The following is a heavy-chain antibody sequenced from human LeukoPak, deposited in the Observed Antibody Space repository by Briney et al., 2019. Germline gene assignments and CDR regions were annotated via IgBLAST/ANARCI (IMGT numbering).Heavy chain of an antibody. CDR3: ARGFVTDY. Sequence: GRSLRLSCAASGFTFSSYAMHWVRQAPGKGLEWVAVISYDGSNKYYADSVKGRFTISRDNSKNTLYLQMNSLRAEDTAVYYCARGFVTDYWGQGTLVTVSS. D-gene: IGHD2/OR15-2a*01. V-gene: IGHV3-30*07. J-gene: IGHJ4*02. CDR2: ISYDGSNK. CDR1: GFTFSSYA.